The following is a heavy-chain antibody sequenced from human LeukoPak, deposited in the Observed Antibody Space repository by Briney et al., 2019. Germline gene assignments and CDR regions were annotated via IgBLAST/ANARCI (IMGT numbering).Heavy chain of an antibody. D-gene: IGHD6-13*01. Sequence: GASVTVSCKASGYSLTSFDINWVRQGSGQGREWMGWMNPKRGNTGYAPTFQGRVTITRDTSIDTAFMELSSLRPDDTAVYYCARGGSSSSYYNNYGMDVWGQGTTITVSS. V-gene: IGHV1-8*01. CDR3: ARGGSSSSYYNNYGMDV. CDR1: GYSLTSFD. CDR2: MNPKRGNT. J-gene: IGHJ6*02.